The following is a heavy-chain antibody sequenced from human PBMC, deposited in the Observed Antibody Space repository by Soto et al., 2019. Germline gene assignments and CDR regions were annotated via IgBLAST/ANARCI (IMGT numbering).Heavy chain of an antibody. D-gene: IGHD3-16*01. Sequence: ASVKVSCKASGYTFTSYGISWVRQAPGQGLEWMGWISAYNGNTNYAQKLQGRVIMTTDTSTSTAYMELRSLRSDDTAVYYCARLGDDIAPLGYNWFDPWGQGPRATVSS. J-gene: IGHJ5*02. CDR3: ARLGDDIAPLGYNWFDP. CDR2: ISAYNGNT. CDR1: GYTFTSYG. V-gene: IGHV1-18*01.